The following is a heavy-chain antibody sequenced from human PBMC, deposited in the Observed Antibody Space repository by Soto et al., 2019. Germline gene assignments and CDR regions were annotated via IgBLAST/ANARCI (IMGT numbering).Heavy chain of an antibody. CDR1: GGSFSGYY. V-gene: IGHV4-34*01. J-gene: IGHJ5*02. CDR2: INHSGST. Sequence: SETLSLTCAVYGGSFSGYYWSWIRQPPGKGLEWIGEINHSGSTNYNPSLKSRVTISVDTSKNQFSLKLSSVTAADTAVYYCARHHENWFDPWGQGTLVTVSS. CDR3: ARHHENWFDP.